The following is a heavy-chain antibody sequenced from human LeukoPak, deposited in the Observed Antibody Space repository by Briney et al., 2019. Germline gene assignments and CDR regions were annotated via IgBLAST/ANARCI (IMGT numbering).Heavy chain of an antibody. J-gene: IGHJ2*01. CDR2: NNYNGST. CDR3: ARRGIMITFGDWYFDL. CDR1: GGSISSSSYY. Sequence: SETLSLTCTVSGGSISSSSYYWGWIRQPPGKGLEWIGSNNYNGSTYYNPSRKSRDTISVDTSKNQFSLKLSSVTAADTAMYYCARRGIMITFGDWYFDLWGRGTLVTV. D-gene: IGHD3-16*01. V-gene: IGHV4-39*01.